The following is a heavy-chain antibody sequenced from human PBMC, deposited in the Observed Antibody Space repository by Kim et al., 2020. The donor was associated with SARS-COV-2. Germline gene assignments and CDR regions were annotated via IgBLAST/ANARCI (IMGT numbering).Heavy chain of an antibody. Sequence: GGSLRLSCAASGFTFSSYGMHWVRQAPGKGLEWVAVISYDGSNKYYADSVKGRFTISRDNSKNTLYLQMNSLRAEDTAVYYCAKPSGISIAADPFDYWGQGTLVTVSS. D-gene: IGHD6-13*01. CDR2: ISYDGSNK. CDR1: GFTFSSYG. CDR3: AKPSGISIAADPFDY. J-gene: IGHJ4*02. V-gene: IGHV3-30*18.